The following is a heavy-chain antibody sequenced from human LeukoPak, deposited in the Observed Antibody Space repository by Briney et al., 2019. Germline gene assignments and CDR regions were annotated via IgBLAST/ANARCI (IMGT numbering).Heavy chain of an antibody. V-gene: IGHV3-23*01. CDR1: GFTFSSYA. J-gene: IGHJ4*02. CDR2: ISGSGGST. CDR3: AKRPPVVVVAATVDY. D-gene: IGHD2-15*01. Sequence: PGGSLRLSCAASGFTFSSYAMSWVRQAPGKGLEWVSAISGSGGSTYYADSAKGRFTISRDNSKNTLYLQMNSLRAEDTAVYYCAKRPPVVVVAATVDYWGQGTLVTVSS.